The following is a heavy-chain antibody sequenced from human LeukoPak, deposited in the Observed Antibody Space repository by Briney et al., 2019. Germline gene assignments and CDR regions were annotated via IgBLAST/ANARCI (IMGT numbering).Heavy chain of an antibody. CDR1: GGSISSSGYY. J-gene: IGHJ4*02. CDR2: IYYRGST. Sequence: PSETLSLTCTVSGGSISSSGYYWGWIRQPPGKGLEWIGSIYYRGSTYYNPSLKSRVTISVDTSKNQFSLKLTSVTATDTAVYYCARLIASSVDFDYWGQGTLVTVSS. CDR3: ARLIASSVDFDY. V-gene: IGHV4-39*01. D-gene: IGHD6-6*01.